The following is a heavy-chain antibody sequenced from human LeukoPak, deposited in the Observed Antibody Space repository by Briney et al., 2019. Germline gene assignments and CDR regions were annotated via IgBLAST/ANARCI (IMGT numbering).Heavy chain of an antibody. J-gene: IGHJ4*02. CDR1: GYTFTGYY. Sequence: GASVKVSCKASGYTFTGYYMHWVRQAPGQGLEWMGWINPNSGGTNYAQKFQGRVTMTRDTSISTAYMELSRLRSDDTAVYYCARAAYNMRSYGYFYWGQGTLVTVSS. CDR2: INPNSGGT. CDR3: ARAAYNMRSYGYFY. V-gene: IGHV1-2*02. D-gene: IGHD5-18*01.